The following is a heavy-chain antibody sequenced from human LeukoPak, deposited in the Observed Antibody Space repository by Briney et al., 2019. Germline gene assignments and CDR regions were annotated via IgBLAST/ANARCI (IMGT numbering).Heavy chain of an antibody. J-gene: IGHJ4*02. Sequence: GASVKVSCKASGGTFSSYAISWVRQAPGQGLEWMGGIIPIFGTANYAQKLQGRVAMTRDTSTNTAYMDLRSLRSDDTAVYYCARDSWPEVVRFDYWGQGALVTVSS. CDR3: ARDSWPEVVRFDY. CDR2: IIPIFGTA. D-gene: IGHD1-14*01. CDR1: GGTFSSYA. V-gene: IGHV1-69*05.